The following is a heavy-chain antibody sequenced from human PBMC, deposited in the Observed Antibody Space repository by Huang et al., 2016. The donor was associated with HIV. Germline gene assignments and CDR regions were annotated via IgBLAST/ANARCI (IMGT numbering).Heavy chain of an antibody. V-gene: IGHV3-30*04. CDR2: ISYNGGKK. CDR3: TREFTTSVQFFDL. CDR1: GFTFRTYT. J-gene: IGHJ4*02. Sequence: QVKLVESGGGVVQPGISLRLSCAASGFTFRTYTFHWVRQAPGKGLAWVAGISYNGGKKFYADSVKGRFTISRDNSKNTVYLEVSSPIPEDSAVYYCTREFTTSVQFFDLWGQGTLVTVSS. D-gene: IGHD4-4*01.